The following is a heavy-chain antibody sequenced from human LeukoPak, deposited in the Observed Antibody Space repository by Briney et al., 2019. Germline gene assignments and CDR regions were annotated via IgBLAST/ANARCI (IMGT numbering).Heavy chain of an antibody. CDR3: ARASPTTNKGAYGWFDP. V-gene: IGHV4-4*07. D-gene: IGHD1-14*01. CDR2: IYTSGST. CDR1: GGSISGYY. J-gene: IGHJ5*02. Sequence: SETLSLTCTVSGGSISGYYWSWIRQPAGKGPEWIGRIYTSGSTNYNPSLKSRVTMSVDTSKNQFSLKLSSVTAADTAVYYCARASPTTNKGAYGWFDPWGQGTLVTVSS.